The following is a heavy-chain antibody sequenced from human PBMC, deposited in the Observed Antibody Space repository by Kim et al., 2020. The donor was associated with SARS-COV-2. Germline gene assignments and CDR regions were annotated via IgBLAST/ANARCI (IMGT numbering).Heavy chain of an antibody. Sequence: YNPYLKSRVTISIDKSKNQFSLALNSVTAADTAMYYCARNYYGSGSYFDYWGQGTLVTVSS. D-gene: IGHD3-10*01. J-gene: IGHJ4*02. V-gene: IGHV4-4*02. CDR3: ARNYYGSGSYFDY.